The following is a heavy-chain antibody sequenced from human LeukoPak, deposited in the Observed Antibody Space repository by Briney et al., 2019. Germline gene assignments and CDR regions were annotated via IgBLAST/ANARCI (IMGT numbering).Heavy chain of an antibody. D-gene: IGHD4-17*01. CDR1: GFTFSSYG. V-gene: IGHV3-30*02. Sequence: GSLRLSCAASGFTFSSYGMDWVPQAPGKGLEWGAVVFYDGGNKYYADSVKGRFTISRDNSKNTLYLQMNSLRAEDTAVYFCAKDHYGDSIDYWGQGTLVTVSS. CDR3: AKDHYGDSIDY. J-gene: IGHJ4*02. CDR2: VFYDGGNK.